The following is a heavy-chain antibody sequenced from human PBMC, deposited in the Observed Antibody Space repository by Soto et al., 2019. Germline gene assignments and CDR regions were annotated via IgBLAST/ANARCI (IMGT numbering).Heavy chain of an antibody. Sequence: ASVKVSCKASGYTFTSYDINWVQQATGQGLEWMGWMNPNSGNTGYAQKFQGRVTMTRNTSISTAYMELSSLRSEDTAVYYCARVHCSGGSCYFFDYWGQGTLVTVSS. D-gene: IGHD2-15*01. CDR1: GYTFTSYD. CDR2: MNPNSGNT. V-gene: IGHV1-8*01. J-gene: IGHJ4*02. CDR3: ARVHCSGGSCYFFDY.